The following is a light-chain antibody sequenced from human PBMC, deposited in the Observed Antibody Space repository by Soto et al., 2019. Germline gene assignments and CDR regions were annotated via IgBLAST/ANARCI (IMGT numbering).Light chain of an antibody. CDR3: SAWDDSLNGQGV. Sequence: QPVLTQPPSASGTPGQRVTISCSGSSSNIGRNAVNWYQQFPGTAPKLLIYSNNQRPSGVPDRFSASKSGTSASLAISGLQSEDEADYYCSAWDDSLNGQGVFGGGTKLTVL. CDR2: SNN. V-gene: IGLV1-44*01. CDR1: SSNIGRNA. J-gene: IGLJ3*02.